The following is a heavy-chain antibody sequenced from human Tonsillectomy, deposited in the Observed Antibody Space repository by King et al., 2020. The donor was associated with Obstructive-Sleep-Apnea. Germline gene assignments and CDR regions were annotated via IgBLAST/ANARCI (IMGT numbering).Heavy chain of an antibody. CDR1: GLRSYTDW. Sequence: LVQSGAEVKKPGDSLKISCKGSGLRSYTDWIAWVRQMPGRGLEWMGIIFLGNSDTRYSPSFEGQVTFSVDMSINTAYLQWDSLKASDTAMYFCAKTSFAARPMDVWGQGTPVTVSS. CDR3: AKTSFAARPMDV. CDR2: IFLGNSDT. J-gene: IGHJ6*02. V-gene: IGHV5-51*01. D-gene: IGHD6-6*01.